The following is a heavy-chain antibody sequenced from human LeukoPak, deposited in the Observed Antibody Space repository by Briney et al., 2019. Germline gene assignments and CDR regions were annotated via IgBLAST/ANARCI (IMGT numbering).Heavy chain of an antibody. CDR3: ARERVRDWIMITFGGVFDY. J-gene: IGHJ4*02. Sequence: PGGSLRLSCAASGFTVSSNYMSWVRQAPGKGLEWVSVIYSGGSTYYADSVKGRFTISRDNSKNTLYLQMNSLRAEDTAVYYCARERVRDWIMITFGGVFDYWGQGTLVTVSS. CDR1: GFTVSSNY. CDR2: IYSGGST. V-gene: IGHV3-53*01. D-gene: IGHD3-16*01.